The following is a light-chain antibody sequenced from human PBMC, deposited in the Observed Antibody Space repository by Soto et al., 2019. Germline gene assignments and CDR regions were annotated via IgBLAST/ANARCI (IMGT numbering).Light chain of an antibody. V-gene: IGKV1-39*01. J-gene: IGKJ5*01. CDR2: AAS. CDR1: QNISNY. CDR3: QQHYQWPIT. Sequence: DIQMTQSPSSLSASVGDRVTITCRASQNISNYLNWYQQKPGKAPKLLIYAASSLQSGVPARFSGSGSGTEFTLTINSLQSEDFAVYYCQQHYQWPITFGQGTRLEIK.